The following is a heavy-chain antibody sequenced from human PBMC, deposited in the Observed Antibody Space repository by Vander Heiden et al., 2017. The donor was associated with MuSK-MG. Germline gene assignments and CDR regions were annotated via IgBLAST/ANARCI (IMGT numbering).Heavy chain of an antibody. CDR1: GGTFSSYA. J-gene: IGHJ4*02. Sequence: QVQLVQSGAEVKKPGSSVKVSCKASGGTFSSYAISWGRQAPGQGLEWMGGISPIFGTANYAQKFQGRFTITADESKSTAYMELSSLRSEDTAVYYCARGGYYDSSGYPDYWGQGTLVTVSS. CDR3: ARGGYYDSSGYPDY. V-gene: IGHV1-69*01. D-gene: IGHD3-22*01. CDR2: ISPIFGTA.